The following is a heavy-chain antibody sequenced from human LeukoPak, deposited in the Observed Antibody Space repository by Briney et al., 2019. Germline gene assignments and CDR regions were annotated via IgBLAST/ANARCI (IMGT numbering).Heavy chain of an antibody. CDR1: GGTFISYA. D-gene: IGHD6-19*01. V-gene: IGHV1-69*13. J-gene: IGHJ3*02. CDR2: IIPIFGTA. Sequence: SVKVSCKASGGTFISYAISWVRQALGQGLEWMGGIIPIFGTANYAQKFQGRVTITADESTSTAYMELSSLRSEDTAVYYCARGSSGWFAFDIWGQGTMVTVSS. CDR3: ARGSSGWFAFDI.